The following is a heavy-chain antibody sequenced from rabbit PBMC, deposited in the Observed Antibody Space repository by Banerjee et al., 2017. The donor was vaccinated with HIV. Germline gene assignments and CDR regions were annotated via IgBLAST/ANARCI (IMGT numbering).Heavy chain of an antibody. CDR1: GFSFSNGYV. CDR3: ARKGYDDYGAYRDAFDP. V-gene: IGHV1S45*01. J-gene: IGHJ2*01. Sequence: QQQLEESGGDLVQPEGSLTLTCTASGFSFSNGYVMCWVRQAPGKGLEWIACINTSSGNAVYATWAKGRFTISKTSSTTVTLQMTSLTAADTATYFCARKGYDDYGAYRDAFDPGGPGTLVTVS. CDR2: INTSSGNA. D-gene: IGHD2-1*01.